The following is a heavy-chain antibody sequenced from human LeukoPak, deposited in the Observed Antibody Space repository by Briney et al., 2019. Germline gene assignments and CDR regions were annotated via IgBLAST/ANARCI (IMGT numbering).Heavy chain of an antibody. D-gene: IGHD3-10*01. CDR2: ISAYNGNT. CDR3: ARSPLIQTYYYGSGSYNFLDY. CDR1: GYTFTSYG. Sequence: GASVKVSCKASGYTFTSYGISWVRQAPGQGLEWMGWISAYNGNTNYAQKLQGRVTMTTDTSTSTAYMELRSLRSDDTAVYYCARSPLIQTYYYGSGSYNFLDYWGQGTLVTVSS. V-gene: IGHV1-18*01. J-gene: IGHJ4*02.